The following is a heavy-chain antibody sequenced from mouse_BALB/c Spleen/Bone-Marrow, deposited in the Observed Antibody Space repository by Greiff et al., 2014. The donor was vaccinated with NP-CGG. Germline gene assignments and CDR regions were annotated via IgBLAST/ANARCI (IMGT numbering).Heavy chain of an antibody. V-gene: IGHV5-9-3*01. J-gene: IGHJ2*01. CDR3: ASLTGRDY. D-gene: IGHD4-1*01. Sequence: EVKLMESGGGLVKPGGSLKLSCAASGSTFSGYAMSWVRQTPEKRLEWVATISSGGSYTYYPYSVKGRFTISRDNAKNTLYLQMSSLRSEDTAMYYCASLTGRDYWGQGTTLTVSA. CDR2: ISSGGSYT. CDR1: GSTFSGYA.